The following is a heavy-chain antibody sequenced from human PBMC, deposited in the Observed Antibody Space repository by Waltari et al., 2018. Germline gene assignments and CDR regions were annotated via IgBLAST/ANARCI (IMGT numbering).Heavy chain of an antibody. J-gene: IGHJ4*02. V-gene: IGHV1-18*01. CDR2: ISGYNGNI. D-gene: IGHD4-17*01. CDR3: ARDRGPSAVTSFDS. Sequence: QLMQSGAEVKKPGASVRVSCKASGYTFTSYGINWVRQAPGRGREWMGWISGYNGNINYAQSLQGRISMTTDTSTSTAYMELRSLTSDDTAVYYCARDRGPSAVTSFDSWGQGTLVTVSP. CDR1: GYTFTSYG.